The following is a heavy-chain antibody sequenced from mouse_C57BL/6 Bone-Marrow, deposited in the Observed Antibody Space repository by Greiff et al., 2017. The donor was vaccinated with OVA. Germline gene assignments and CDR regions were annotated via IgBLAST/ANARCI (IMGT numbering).Heavy chain of an antibody. CDR3: ARDDDGYTWAMDY. Sequence: EVQGVESGGGLVKPGGSLKLSCAASGFTFSSYAMSWVRQTPEKRLEWVATISDGGSYTYYPDNVKGRFTISRDNAKNNLYLQMSHLKSEDTAMYYCARDDDGYTWAMDYWGQGTSVTVSS. J-gene: IGHJ4*01. CDR2: ISDGGSYT. D-gene: IGHD2-3*01. V-gene: IGHV5-4*01. CDR1: GFTFSSYA.